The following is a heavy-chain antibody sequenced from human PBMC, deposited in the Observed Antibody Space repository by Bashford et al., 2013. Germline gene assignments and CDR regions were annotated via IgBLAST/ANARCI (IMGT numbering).Heavy chain of an antibody. D-gene: IGHD2-21*01. CDR3: ATDFNSPQGY. J-gene: IGHJ4*02. CDR2: TYSDGTT. Sequence: VRQAPGKGLDWVSVTYSDGTTYYADSVRGRFTISRDNAKNSLYLQMNSLRAEDTAVYYCATDFNSPQGYWGQGTLVTVSS. V-gene: IGHV3-53*01.